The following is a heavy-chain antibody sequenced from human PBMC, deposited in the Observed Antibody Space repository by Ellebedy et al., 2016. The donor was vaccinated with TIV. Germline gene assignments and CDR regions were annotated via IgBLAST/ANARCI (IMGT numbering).Heavy chain of an antibody. CDR3: ARAIGSSSSY. CDR2: ITSSSDST. Sequence: GGSLRLXXAASGFSFSRYSMNWVRRAPGKGLEWVSFITSSSDSTNYADSLKGRFTISRDNAKNSVFLQMDSLRVEDTAVYYCARAIGSSSSYWGQGTLVTVSS. J-gene: IGHJ4*02. V-gene: IGHV3-48*04. CDR1: GFSFSRYS. D-gene: IGHD6-6*01.